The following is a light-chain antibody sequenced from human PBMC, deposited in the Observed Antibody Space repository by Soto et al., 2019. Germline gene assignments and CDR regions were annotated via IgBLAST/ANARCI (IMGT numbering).Light chain of an antibody. J-gene: IGLJ1*01. CDR2: DVS. CDR3: SSYTSSSTPYV. V-gene: IGLV2-14*01. Sequence: QSVLTQPASVPGSPGQSITISCTGTSSDFGGYNYVSWYQQHPGKAPKLMIYDVSNRPSGVSNRFSGSKSGNTASLTISGLQAEDEADYYCSSYTSSSTPYVFGTGTKVTVL. CDR1: SSDFGGYNY.